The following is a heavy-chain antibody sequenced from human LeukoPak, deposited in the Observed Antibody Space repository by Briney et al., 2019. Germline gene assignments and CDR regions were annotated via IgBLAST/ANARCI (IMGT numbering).Heavy chain of an antibody. Sequence: PGGSLRLSCEASGFTFSTYLMHWVRQAPDKGLEWVAMISHHGSNEYYADSVKGRFTISRDNSKNTLYLQMNNPRVEDTAIYYCARAHDTTGYYLYFDSWGQGTLVTVSS. V-gene: IGHV3-30*14. CDR1: GFTFSTYL. D-gene: IGHD3-9*01. J-gene: IGHJ4*02. CDR3: ARAHDTTGYYLYFDS. CDR2: ISHHGSNE.